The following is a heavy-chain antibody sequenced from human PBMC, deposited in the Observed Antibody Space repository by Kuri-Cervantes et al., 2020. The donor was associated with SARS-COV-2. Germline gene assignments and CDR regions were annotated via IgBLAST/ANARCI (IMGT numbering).Heavy chain of an antibody. CDR2: INTGNGNT. CDR3: ARDEGVMLGTISQFDY. V-gene: IGHV1-3*04. CDR1: AYSFINYD. J-gene: IGHJ4*01. D-gene: IGHD2-2*01. Sequence: ASLMVFCKAAAYSFINYDIHWARQAPGQRLEWMGWINTGNGNTKYSQKFQGRVTITRETSANIAYLELSSLRSEDTAVYHCARDEGVMLGTISQFDYWGQGTPVTVYS.